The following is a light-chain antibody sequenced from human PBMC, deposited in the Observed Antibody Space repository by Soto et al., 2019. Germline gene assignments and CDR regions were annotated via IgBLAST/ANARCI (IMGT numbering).Light chain of an antibody. CDR3: QQYYSNLT. V-gene: IGKV4-1*01. CDR2: WAS. Sequence: DIVMTQSPDYLAVSLGERATINCKSSQSVLYSSNNKNYLAWYQQKPGQPPKLLIYWASTRESGVPDRFSGSGSGTDFTLTISSLQAEDVAVYYCQQYYSNLTFGGGTKVEIK. J-gene: IGKJ4*01. CDR1: QSVLYSSNNKNY.